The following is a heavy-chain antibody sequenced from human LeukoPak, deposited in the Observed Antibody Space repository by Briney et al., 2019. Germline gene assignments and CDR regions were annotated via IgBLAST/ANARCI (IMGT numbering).Heavy chain of an antibody. CDR2: ISSRGSTI. D-gene: IGHD3-10*01. CDR1: GFSLSSYE. J-gene: IGHJ5*02. CDR3: AREEQRGFNWFDP. V-gene: IGHV3-48*03. Sequence: GGSLRLSCEASGFSLSSYEMNWVRQAPGKGLEWVSHISSRGSTIYYADSVKGRFTISRDNAKNSLYLQMNSLRDEDTAVYYCAREEQRGFNWFDPWGQGTLVVVSS.